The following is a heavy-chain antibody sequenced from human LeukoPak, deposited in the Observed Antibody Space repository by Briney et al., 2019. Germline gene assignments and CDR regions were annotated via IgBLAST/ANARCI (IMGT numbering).Heavy chain of an antibody. CDR3: ARGAGCSSTSCYGHYYYYMDV. V-gene: IGHV1-69*13. CDR1: GYTFTSYG. CDR2: IIPIFGTA. Sequence: SVKVSCKASGYTFTSYGISWVRQAPGQGLEWMGGIIPIFGTANYAQKFQGRVTITADESTSTAYMELSSLRSEDTAVYYCARGAGCSSTSCYGHYYYYMDVWGKGTTVTVSS. D-gene: IGHD2-2*01. J-gene: IGHJ6*03.